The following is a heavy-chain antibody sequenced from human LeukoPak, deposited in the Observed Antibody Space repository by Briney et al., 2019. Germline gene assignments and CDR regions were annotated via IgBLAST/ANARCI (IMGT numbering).Heavy chain of an antibody. CDR1: GGSITGYY. D-gene: IGHD6-13*01. V-gene: IGHV4-59*01. J-gene: IGHJ4*02. CDR3: ARIAAIIATGNPFDH. Sequence: SETLSLTCTVSGGSITGYYWSWIRQPPGKGLEWIGYIYSSGSTNYNPSLKSRVTISVDASKNQFSLKLSSVTAADTAVYYCARIAAIIATGNPFDHWGRGTLVTVSS. CDR2: IYSSGST.